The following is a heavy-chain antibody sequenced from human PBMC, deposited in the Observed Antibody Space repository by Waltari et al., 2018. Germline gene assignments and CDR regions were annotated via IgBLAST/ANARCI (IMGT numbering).Heavy chain of an antibody. CDR2: IDSGSSYI. J-gene: IGHJ1*01. CDR3: ARGPYGERYFQD. V-gene: IGHV3-21*01. CDR1: GFTFTTST. D-gene: IGHD2-21*01. Sequence: EVQLVESGGGLVKPGGSLRLSCVASGFTFTTSTMNWVRQAPGKGLEWVAFIDSGSSYIYYADSVKGRFTISGDNAKNSLSLQMNSLRAEDTALYFCARGPYGERYFQDWGQGTLVSVSS.